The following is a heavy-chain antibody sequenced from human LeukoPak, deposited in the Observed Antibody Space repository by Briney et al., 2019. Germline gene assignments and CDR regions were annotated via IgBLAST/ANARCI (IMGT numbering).Heavy chain of an antibody. J-gene: IGHJ4*02. CDR1: GFTFDDYA. CDR3: AKEDYGGNPFDY. V-gene: IGHV3-9*01. Sequence: PLRLSCAASGFTFDDYAMHWVRQAPGKGLEWVSGISWNSGSIGYADSVKGRFTISRDNAKNSLYLQMNSLRAEDTALYYCAKEDYGGNPFDYWGQGTLVTVSS. D-gene: IGHD4-17*01. CDR2: ISWNSGSI.